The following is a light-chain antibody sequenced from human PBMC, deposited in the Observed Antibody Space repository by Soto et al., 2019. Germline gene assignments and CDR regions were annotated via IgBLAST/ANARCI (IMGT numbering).Light chain of an antibody. CDR3: QKDNSAPFT. CDR1: QGISNY. J-gene: IGKJ3*01. V-gene: IGKV1-27*01. Sequence: DIQMTQSPSSLSASVGDRVAITCRASQGISNYLAWYQQKPGKVPKLLIYAASTLQSGVPSRYSGSGSGTDCTLTISSLQPEDVATDYCQKDNSAPFTFGPGTKVDIK. CDR2: AAS.